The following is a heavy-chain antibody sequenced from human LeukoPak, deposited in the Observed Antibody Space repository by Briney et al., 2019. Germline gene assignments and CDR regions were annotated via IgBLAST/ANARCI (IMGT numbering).Heavy chain of an antibody. D-gene: IGHD5-24*01. CDR3: ARMEMATAIFDY. Sequence: ASVKVSCKASGGTFSSYAISWVRQAPGQGLEWMGWISAYNGNTNYAQNLQGRVTMTTDTSTSTAYMELRSLRSDDTAMYYCARMEMATAIFDYWGQGTLVTVSS. CDR2: ISAYNGNT. V-gene: IGHV1-18*01. J-gene: IGHJ4*02. CDR1: GGTFSSYA.